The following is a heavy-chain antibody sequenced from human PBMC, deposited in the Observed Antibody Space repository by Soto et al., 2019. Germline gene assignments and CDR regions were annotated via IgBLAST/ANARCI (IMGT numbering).Heavy chain of an antibody. J-gene: IGHJ6*03. CDR3: AKVAAPGASSSYYMDV. Sequence: EVQVLESGGDLVQPGGSLRLSCAASGFTFSSFAMRWVRQAPGKGLECVSAVGTRGTPYYADSVKGRFTISRDNSKNMLYLQMNSLRPEDTAVYYCAKVAAPGASSSYYMDVWGKGTTVTVSS. CDR1: GFTFSSFA. D-gene: IGHD2-2*01. CDR2: VGTRGTP. V-gene: IGHV3-23*01.